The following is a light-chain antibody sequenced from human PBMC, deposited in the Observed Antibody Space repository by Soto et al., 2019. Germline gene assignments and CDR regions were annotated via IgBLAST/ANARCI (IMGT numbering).Light chain of an antibody. CDR1: QSINSRY. V-gene: IGKV3-20*01. CDR2: GAS. Sequence: EIVLTQSPGTLSLSPGERATLSCRASQSINSRYLAGYQQKPGQAPRLLIYGASSRATGIPDRFSGRGSGTDCTLTISRLEPEDFAVYYCQQFGSSPGFTFGPGTKVDIK. J-gene: IGKJ3*01. CDR3: QQFGSSPGFT.